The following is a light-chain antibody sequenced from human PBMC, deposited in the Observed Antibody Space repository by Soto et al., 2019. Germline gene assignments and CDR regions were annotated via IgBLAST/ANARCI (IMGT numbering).Light chain of an antibody. V-gene: IGLV1-44*01. CDR3: AEWDDSQIGYA. Sequence: QSVLAEPPSGSGTPGQRVTISCSGSSANIGSNTVNWYQQLPGAAPKLLIYSDNQRPSGVPDRFSGSKSGTSASLAISGLQSEDEADYYCAEWDDSQIGYAFGTGTKVTVL. CDR1: SANIGSNT. CDR2: SDN. J-gene: IGLJ1*01.